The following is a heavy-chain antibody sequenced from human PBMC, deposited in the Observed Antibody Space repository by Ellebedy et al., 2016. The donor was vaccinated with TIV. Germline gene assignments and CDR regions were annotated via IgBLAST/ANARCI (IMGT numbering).Heavy chain of an antibody. D-gene: IGHD4-23*01. CDR3: AKGTTVGVTSVSAFDI. J-gene: IGHJ3*02. Sequence: GGSLRLSXAASGFTLSNYGMHWVRQTPGKGLEWVAFISYDGSDKYHADSVKGRFTISKDNSKNTLYLQMNSLRAEDTAVYYCAKGTTVGVTSVSAFDIWGQGTMVTVSS. CDR1: GFTLSNYG. V-gene: IGHV3-30*18. CDR2: ISYDGSDK.